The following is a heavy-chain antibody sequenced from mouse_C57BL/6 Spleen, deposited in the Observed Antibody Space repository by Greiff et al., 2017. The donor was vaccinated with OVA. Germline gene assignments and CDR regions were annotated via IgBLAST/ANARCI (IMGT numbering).Heavy chain of an antibody. CDR2: IYPGDGDT. V-gene: IGHV1-82*01. J-gene: IGHJ4*01. CDR1: GYAFSSSW. Sequence: QVQLKESGPELVKPGASVKISCKASGYAFSSSWMNWVKQRPGKGLEWIGRIYPGDGDTNSNGKFKGKATLTADKSSSTAYMQLSSLTSEDSAVYFCARWGGGPYAMDYWGQGTSVTVSS. CDR3: ARWGGGPYAMDY.